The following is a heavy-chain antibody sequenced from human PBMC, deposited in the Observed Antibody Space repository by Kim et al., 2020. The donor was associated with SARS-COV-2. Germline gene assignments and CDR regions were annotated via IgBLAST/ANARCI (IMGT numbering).Heavy chain of an antibody. V-gene: IGHV4-59*09. D-gene: IGHD3-10*01. CDR3: VRGSQYRGYYYGMDV. J-gene: IGHJ6*02. Sequence: NPSLRSRVTTSIDTSKNQFSLKLKSVTAADTAVYYCVRGSQYRGYYYGMDVWGQGTTVSVSS.